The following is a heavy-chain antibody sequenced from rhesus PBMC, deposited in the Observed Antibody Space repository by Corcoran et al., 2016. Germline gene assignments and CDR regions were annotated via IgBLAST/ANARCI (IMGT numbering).Heavy chain of an antibody. CDR2: ISGISGST. V-gene: IGHV4-147*01. CDR3: ALPGNNGAFDY. D-gene: IGHD1-20*01. J-gene: IGHJ4*01. Sequence: QLQLQESGPGLVKPSETLSLTRAVSGGSISANWWTWIRQPPGKGLEWIGRISGISGSTSYNPSLKSRLTISTDTSKNQFSLKLSSVTAADTAVYYCALPGNNGAFDYWGQGVLVTVSS. CDR1: GGSISANW.